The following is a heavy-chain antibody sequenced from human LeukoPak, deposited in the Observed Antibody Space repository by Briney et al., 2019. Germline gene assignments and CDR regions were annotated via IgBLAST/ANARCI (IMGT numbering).Heavy chain of an antibody. D-gene: IGHD1-26*01. V-gene: IGHV4-39*01. CDR2: IYYSGSS. Sequence: SETLSLTCSVSGDSISGISYYWGWIRQPPGKGLEWIGKIYYSGSSYNNPSLESRVVVSLDTSRNQFSLKLTSVTATDTAVYYCARQGAVGATGFDFWGQGILVTVSS. J-gene: IGHJ4*02. CDR1: GDSISGISYY. CDR3: ARQGAVGATGFDF.